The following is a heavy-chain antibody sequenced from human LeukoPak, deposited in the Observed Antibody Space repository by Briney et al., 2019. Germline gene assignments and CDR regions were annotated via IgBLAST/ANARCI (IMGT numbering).Heavy chain of an antibody. CDR3: AREAPFIVVVPAGMDNWFDP. J-gene: IGHJ5*02. Sequence: YAQKLQGRVTMTTDTSTSTAYMELRSLRSDDTAVYYCAREAPFIVVVPAGMDNWFDPWGQGTLVTVSS. V-gene: IGHV1-18*01. D-gene: IGHD2-2*01.